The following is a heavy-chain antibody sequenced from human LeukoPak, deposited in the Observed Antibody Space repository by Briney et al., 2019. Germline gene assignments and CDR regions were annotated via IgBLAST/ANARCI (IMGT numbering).Heavy chain of an antibody. J-gene: IGHJ4*02. CDR2: IYYSGST. CDR3: ARDGDVGYIDY. Sequence: SETLSLTRTVSGGSISSYYWSWIRQPPGKGLEWIGYIYYSGSTNYNPSLKSRVTISVDTSKNQFSLKLSSVTAADTAVYYCARDGDVGYIDYWGQGTLVTVSS. V-gene: IGHV4-59*01. D-gene: IGHD2-2*02. CDR1: GGSISSYY.